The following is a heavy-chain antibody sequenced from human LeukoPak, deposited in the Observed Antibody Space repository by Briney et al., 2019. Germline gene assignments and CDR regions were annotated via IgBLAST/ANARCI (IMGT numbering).Heavy chain of an antibody. CDR3: LLEYYYDTSGSQS. V-gene: IGHV1-2*06. CDR1: GYIFTGYY. D-gene: IGHD3-22*01. J-gene: IGHJ5*02. CDR2: INPNSGGT. Sequence: ASVKVSCKASGYIFTGYYMHWVRQAPGQGLEWMGRINPNSGGTNYAQKFQGRVTMTSDTSISTAYMELSRLRSDDSAVYYCLLEYYYDTSGSQSWGQGTLVTVSS.